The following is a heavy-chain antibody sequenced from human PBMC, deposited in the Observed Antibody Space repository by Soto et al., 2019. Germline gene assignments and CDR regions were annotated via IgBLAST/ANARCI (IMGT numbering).Heavy chain of an antibody. CDR1: GGSISSGDYY. CDR3: ARVRDMITFGGVIVSPGWFDP. V-gene: IGHV4-30-4*01. J-gene: IGHJ5*02. D-gene: IGHD3-16*02. CDR2: IYYSGST. Sequence: KASETLSLTCTVSGGSISSGDYYWSWIRQPPGRGLEWIGYIYYSGSTYYNPSLKSRVTISVDTSKNQFSLKLSSVTAADTAVYYCARVRDMITFGGVIVSPGWFDPWGQGTLVTVSS.